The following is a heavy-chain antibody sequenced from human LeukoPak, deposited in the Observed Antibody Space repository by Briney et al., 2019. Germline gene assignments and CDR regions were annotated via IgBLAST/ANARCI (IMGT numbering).Heavy chain of an antibody. D-gene: IGHD6-13*01. CDR3: ARDTYSSSFNYYYGMDV. V-gene: IGHV3-21*01. J-gene: IGHJ6*02. CDR2: ISSSSSYI. CDR1: GFTFSSYS. Sequence: GGSLRLSCAASGFTFSSYSMNWVRQAPGKGLEWVSSISSSSSYIYYADSVKGRFTISRDNAKNSLYLQMNSLRAEDTAVYYCARDTYSSSFNYYYGMDVWGQGTTVTVPS.